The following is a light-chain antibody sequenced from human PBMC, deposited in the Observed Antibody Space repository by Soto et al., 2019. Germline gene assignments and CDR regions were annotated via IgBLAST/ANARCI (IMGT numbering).Light chain of an antibody. CDR3: QHRMNWPLT. V-gene: IGKV3-11*01. Sequence: EIVLTQSPATLSLSPGERATLSCRASQTVSSYLLWYQHKPGQAPRLLIYDASNRASGTPARFSGSGSETDFTLTISSLEPEDFAVYYCQHRMNWPLTFGQGTRLEIK. J-gene: IGKJ5*01. CDR2: DAS. CDR1: QTVSSY.